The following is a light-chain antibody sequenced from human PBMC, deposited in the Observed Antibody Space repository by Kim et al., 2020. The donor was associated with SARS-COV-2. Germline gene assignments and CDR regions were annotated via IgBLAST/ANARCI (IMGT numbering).Light chain of an antibody. V-gene: IGLV10-54*02. Sequence: QAGLTQPPSVSKGLRQTATLTCTGNSNIVGNQGAAWLQQHQGHPPKLLSYRNNNRPSGISERFSASRSGNTASLTITGLQPEDEADYYCSALDSSLSAYVFGTGTKLTVL. CDR3: SALDSSLSAYV. J-gene: IGLJ1*01. CDR1: SNIVGNQG. CDR2: RNN.